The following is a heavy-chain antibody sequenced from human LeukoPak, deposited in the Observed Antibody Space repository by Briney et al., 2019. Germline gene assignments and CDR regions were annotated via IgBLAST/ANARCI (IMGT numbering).Heavy chain of an antibody. V-gene: IGHV3-7*04. CDR2: IKQDGSEK. Sequence: PSGTLSLTCAVSGGSISSSNWWSWVRQPPGKGLEWVANIKQDGSEKYYVDSVKGRFTISRDNAKSSLYLQMNSLRAEDTAVYYCARGSSGWYPNWFDPWGQGTLVTDSS. J-gene: IGHJ5*02. CDR3: ARGSSGWYPNWFDP. D-gene: IGHD6-19*01. CDR1: GGSISSSNW.